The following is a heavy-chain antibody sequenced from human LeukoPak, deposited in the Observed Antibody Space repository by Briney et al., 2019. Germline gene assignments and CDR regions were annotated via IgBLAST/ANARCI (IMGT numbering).Heavy chain of an antibody. CDR2: IIPIFGTA. Sequence: ASVKVSCKASGGTFSSYAISWVRQAPGQGLEWMGGIIPIFGTANYAQKFQGRVTITADESTSTAYMELSSLRSEDTAVYYCAREPYYYDSSGYRGYDAFDIWGQGTMVTVSS. CDR1: GGTFSSYA. V-gene: IGHV1-69*13. CDR3: AREPYYYDSSGYRGYDAFDI. D-gene: IGHD3-22*01. J-gene: IGHJ3*02.